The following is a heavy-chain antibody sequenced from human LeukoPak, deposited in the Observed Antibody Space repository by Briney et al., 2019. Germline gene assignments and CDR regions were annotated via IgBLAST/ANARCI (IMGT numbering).Heavy chain of an antibody. CDR2: IYYSGST. CDR3: ARASSGWYEEYYFDY. CDR1: GVSISSGDYY. Sequence: SETLSLTCTVSGVSISSGDYYWSWIRQPPGKGLEWIGYIYYSGSTYYNPSLKSRVTISVDTSKNQFSLKLSSVTAADTAVYYCARASSGWYEEYYFDYWGQGTLVTVSS. V-gene: IGHV4-30-4*01. J-gene: IGHJ4*02. D-gene: IGHD6-19*01.